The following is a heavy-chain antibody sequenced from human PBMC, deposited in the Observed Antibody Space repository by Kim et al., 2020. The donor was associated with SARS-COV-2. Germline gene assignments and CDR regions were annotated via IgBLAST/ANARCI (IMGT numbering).Heavy chain of an antibody. CDR2: IYPGDSDT. J-gene: IGHJ5*02. Sequence: GESLKISCKGSGYSFTSYWIGWVRQMPGKGLEWMGIIYPGDSDTRYSPSFQGQVTISADKSISTAYLQWSSLKASDTAMYYCARHEAYCGGDCYSGWFDPWGQGTLVTVSS. V-gene: IGHV5-51*01. D-gene: IGHD2-21*02. CDR3: ARHEAYCGGDCYSGWFDP. CDR1: GYSFTSYW.